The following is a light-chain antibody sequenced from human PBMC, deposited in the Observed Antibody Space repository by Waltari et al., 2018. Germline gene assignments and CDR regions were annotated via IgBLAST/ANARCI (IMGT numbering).Light chain of an antibody. V-gene: IGKV3-20*01. CDR1: QTITGSW. CDR2: GAS. CDR3: QQYYGSVVT. Sequence: EIVLTQSPGTLSVSPGARVTVSCRASQTITGSWLTWYHHKPGQAPRLLIYGASNSAPGIPDRFSGSGSGTDFTLTISRLEPEDSAVYYCQQYYGSVVTFGGGTKVEIK. J-gene: IGKJ4*01.